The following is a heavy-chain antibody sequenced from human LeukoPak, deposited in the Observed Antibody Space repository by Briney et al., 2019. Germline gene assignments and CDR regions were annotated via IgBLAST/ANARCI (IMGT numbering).Heavy chain of an antibody. J-gene: IGHJ5*01. CDR1: GFTFSIYS. CDR3: AKEMGYCTGGSCYRWFDS. D-gene: IGHD2-15*01. CDR2: ISTSSTTI. Sequence: PGGSLRLSCAASGFTFSIYSMCWVRQAPGKGLEWLSYISTSSTTIYYADSVKGRFTISRDDARNSLSLQMNSLRADDTAVYYCAKEMGYCTGGSCYRWFDSWGQGTLVTVSS. V-gene: IGHV3-48*01.